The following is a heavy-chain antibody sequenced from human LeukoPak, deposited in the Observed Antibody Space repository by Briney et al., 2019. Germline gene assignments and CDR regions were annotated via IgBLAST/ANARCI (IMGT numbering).Heavy chain of an antibody. CDR1: GYSIGSGYY. Sequence: SETLSLTCAVSGYSIGSGYYWGWIRQPPGKGLEWIGSIYHSGSTYYNPSLKSRVTISVDTSKNQFSLKLSSVTAPDTAVYYCARGKYQLPNYYYYYMDVWGKGTTVTVSS. CDR3: ARGKYQLPNYYYYYMDV. J-gene: IGHJ6*03. V-gene: IGHV4-38-2*01. D-gene: IGHD2-2*01. CDR2: IYHSGST.